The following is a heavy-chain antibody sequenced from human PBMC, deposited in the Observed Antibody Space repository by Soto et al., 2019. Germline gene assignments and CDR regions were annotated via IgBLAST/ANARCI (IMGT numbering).Heavy chain of an antibody. CDR1: GYTLTELS. V-gene: IGHV1-24*01. Sequence: ASVKVSCKVSGYTLTELSMHWVRQAPGKGLEWMGGFGPEDGETIYAQKFQGRVTMTEDTSTDTAYMELSSLRSEDTAVYYCATDAYYDSSGYNDYWGQGTLVTVSS. CDR3: ATDAYYDSSGYNDY. J-gene: IGHJ4*02. D-gene: IGHD3-22*01. CDR2: FGPEDGET.